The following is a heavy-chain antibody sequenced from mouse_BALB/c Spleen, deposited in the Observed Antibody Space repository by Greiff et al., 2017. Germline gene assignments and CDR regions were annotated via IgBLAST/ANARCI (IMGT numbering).Heavy chain of an antibody. J-gene: IGHJ3*01. V-gene: IGHV1-69*02. CDR3: TRSRGKDEGAWFAY. CDR2: IYPSDSYT. CDR1: GYTFTSYW. Sequence: QVQLQQPGAELVRPGASVKLSCKASGYTFTSYWINWVKQRPGQGLEWIGNIYPSDSYTNYNQKFKEKATLTVDKSSSTAYMQLSSPTSEDSAVYYCTRSRGKDEGAWFAYWGQGTLVTVSA.